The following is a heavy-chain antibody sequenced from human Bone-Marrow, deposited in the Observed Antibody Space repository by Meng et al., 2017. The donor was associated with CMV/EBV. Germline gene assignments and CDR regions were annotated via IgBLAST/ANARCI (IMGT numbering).Heavy chain of an antibody. V-gene: IGHV1-2*06. CDR2: INPNSGGT. CDR1: GYMFTDYY. J-gene: IGHJ4*02. Sequence: ASVKVSCKASGYMFTDYYMHWVRQAPGQGLEWMGRINPNSGGTKFSQNFQGRVTMTRDTSVSTAYMELSRLKSDDTAVYYCARVRTPTIFGVVDYYFDYWGQGTLVTVSS. CDR3: ARVRTPTIFGVVDYYFDY. D-gene: IGHD3-3*01.